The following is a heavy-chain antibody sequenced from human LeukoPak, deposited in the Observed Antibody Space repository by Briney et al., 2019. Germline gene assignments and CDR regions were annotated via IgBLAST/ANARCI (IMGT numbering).Heavy chain of an antibody. J-gene: IGHJ3*02. V-gene: IGHV4-31*03. D-gene: IGHD6-19*01. CDR1: GGSISSGGYY. CDR2: IYYSGST. CDR3: ARGGAGTDAFDI. Sequence: SQTLSLTCTVSGGSISSGGYYWSWIRQHPGKGLERIGYIYYSGSTYYNPSLKSRVTISVDTSKNQFSLKLSSVTAADTAVYYCARGGAGTDAFDIWGQGTMVTVSS.